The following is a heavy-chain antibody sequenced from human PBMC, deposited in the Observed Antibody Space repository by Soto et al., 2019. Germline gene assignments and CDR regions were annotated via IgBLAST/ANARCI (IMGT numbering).Heavy chain of an antibody. CDR2: INHSGST. Sequence: SETLSLTCAVYGGSFSCYYWSWIRQPPGKGLGWIGEINHSGSTNYNPSLKSRVTISVDTSKNQFSLKLSSVTAADTAVYYCARDRIPIAAAGTSWFDPWGQGTLVTVSS. CDR3: ARDRIPIAAAGTSWFDP. V-gene: IGHV4-34*01. CDR1: GGSFSCYY. D-gene: IGHD6-13*01. J-gene: IGHJ5*02.